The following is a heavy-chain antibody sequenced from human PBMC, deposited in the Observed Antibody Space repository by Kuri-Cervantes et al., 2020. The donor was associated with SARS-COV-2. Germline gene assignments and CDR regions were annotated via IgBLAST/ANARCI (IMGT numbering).Heavy chain of an antibody. V-gene: IGHV4-4*07. Sequence: SEPLTHPCTVSGGSFSSYYWSGTRQPAGKGLEWIGRIYTSGSTNYNPSLKSRVTMSVDTSKNQFCLKLSSVAAADTAVYYCARDADSSGSLDYWGQGTLVTVSS. J-gene: IGHJ4*02. CDR3: ARDADSSGSLDY. CDR1: GGSFSSYY. CDR2: IYTSGST. D-gene: IGHD3-22*01.